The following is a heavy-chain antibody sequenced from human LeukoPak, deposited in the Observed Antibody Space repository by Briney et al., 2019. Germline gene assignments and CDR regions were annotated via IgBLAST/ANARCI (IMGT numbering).Heavy chain of an antibody. CDR3: ARKRGIAAPFDP. Sequence: SETLSLTCTVSGGSISSYYWSWIQQPPGKGLEWIGYIYYSGSTNYNPSLKSRVTISVDTSKNQFSLKLSSVTAADTAVYYCARKRGIAAPFDPWGQGTLVTVSS. J-gene: IGHJ5*02. V-gene: IGHV4-59*01. D-gene: IGHD6-6*01. CDR2: IYYSGST. CDR1: GGSISSYY.